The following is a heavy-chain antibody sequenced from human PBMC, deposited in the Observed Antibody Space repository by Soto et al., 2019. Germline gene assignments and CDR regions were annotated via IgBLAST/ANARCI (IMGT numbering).Heavy chain of an antibody. Sequence: PGESLKISCKGSGYSFTSYWISWVRQMPGKGLEWMGRIDPSDSYTNYNPSFQGHVTISADKSISTAYLQWSSLKASDTAMYYCARITPNYYGSGTDAFDIWGQGTMVTVSS. CDR2: IDPSDSYT. V-gene: IGHV5-10-1*01. CDR3: ARITPNYYGSGTDAFDI. D-gene: IGHD3-10*01. J-gene: IGHJ3*02. CDR1: GYSFTSYW.